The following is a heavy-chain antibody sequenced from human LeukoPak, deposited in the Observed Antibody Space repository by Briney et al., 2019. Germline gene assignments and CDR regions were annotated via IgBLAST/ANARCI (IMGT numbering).Heavy chain of an antibody. D-gene: IGHD1-26*01. CDR1: GYTFTNFD. J-gene: IGHJ4*02. CDR3: ARAPMGVAPLY. Sequence: ASVKVSCKASGYTFTNFDINWVRQAPGQGLEWMGWMNPVSGNAGSAQKFQGRVSLTRDTSITTAYMELSSLRSDDTAFYYCARAPMGVAPLYWGQGTLVTVSS. CDR2: MNPVSGNA. V-gene: IGHV1-8*01.